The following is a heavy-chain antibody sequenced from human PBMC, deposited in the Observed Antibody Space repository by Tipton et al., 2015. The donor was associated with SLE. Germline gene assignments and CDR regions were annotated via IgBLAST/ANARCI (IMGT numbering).Heavy chain of an antibody. V-gene: IGHV4-39*01. D-gene: IGHD2-2*01. CDR1: GGSISSGTYS. Sequence: TLSLTCTVSGGSISSGTYSWGWIRQPPGKGLEWIGGRYYNGNIYYNPSLKSRGTISVDTSKDHFSLRLSSVTAADTAVYYCARHEGYCSSTSCFGTNYTFDIWGQGTMVSVSS. J-gene: IGHJ3*02. CDR2: RYYNGNI. CDR3: ARHEGYCSSTSCFGTNYTFDI.